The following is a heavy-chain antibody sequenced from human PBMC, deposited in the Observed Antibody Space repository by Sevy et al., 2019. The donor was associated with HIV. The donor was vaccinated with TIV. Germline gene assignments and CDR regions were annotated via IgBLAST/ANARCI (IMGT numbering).Heavy chain of an antibody. J-gene: IGHJ4*02. V-gene: IGHV3-33*01. Sequence: GGSLRLSCSASGFTLSTHGIHWVRQAPGKGLEWVAVIWYDGINKYYSNSVKGRFTISRDNSKNTLYLQMNSLRAEDTAVYYCARDKSPPVTVTMFRGALAYYFDYWGQGTLVTVSS. CDR1: GFTLSTHG. CDR3: ARDKSPPVTVTMFRGALAYYFDY. CDR2: IWYDGINK. D-gene: IGHD3-10*01.